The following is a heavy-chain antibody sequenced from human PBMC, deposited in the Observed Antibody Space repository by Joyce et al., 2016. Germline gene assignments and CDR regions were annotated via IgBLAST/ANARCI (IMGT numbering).Heavy chain of an antibody. D-gene: IGHD2-2*01. V-gene: IGHV1-46*01. Sequence: QVQLVQSGAEVKKPGASVRVSCKASGYAFIIYYVHWVRQAPGQGLDWMGIINPGGGGTNDAQKFLGRVTLNRDTSTNTVYLDLSSLRSEDTAIYYCARALVPAAAFDFWGQGTLVTVSS. J-gene: IGHJ4*02. CDR3: ARALVPAAAFDF. CDR1: GYAFIIYY. CDR2: INPGGGGT.